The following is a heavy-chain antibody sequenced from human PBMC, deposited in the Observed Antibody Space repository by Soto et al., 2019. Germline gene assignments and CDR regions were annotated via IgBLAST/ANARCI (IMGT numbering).Heavy chain of an antibody. CDR1: GGTFSSYA. CDR2: IIPISGTA. CDR3: ASNIVVVPAATSYYYYGMDV. Sequence: SVKVSCKASGGTFSSYAISWVRQAPGQGLEWMGGIIPISGTANYAQKFQGRVTITADESTSTAYMELSSLRSEDTAVYYCASNIVVVPAATSYYYYGMDVWGQGTTVTVSS. J-gene: IGHJ6*02. V-gene: IGHV1-69*13. D-gene: IGHD2-2*01.